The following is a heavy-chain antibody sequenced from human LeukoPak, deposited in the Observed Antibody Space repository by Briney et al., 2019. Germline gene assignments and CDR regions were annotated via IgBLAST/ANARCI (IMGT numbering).Heavy chain of an antibody. V-gene: IGHV3-74*01. CDR1: GFTLSNYW. Sequence: SGGSLRLSCAASGFTLSNYWMHWVRQAPGKGLVWASRINSDGSSTYYADTVKGRFTTSRDNAKNTLYLQMNSLRAEDTAVYYCARQASYGMDVWGQGTTVTVSS. CDR2: INSDGSST. CDR3: ARQASYGMDV. J-gene: IGHJ6*02.